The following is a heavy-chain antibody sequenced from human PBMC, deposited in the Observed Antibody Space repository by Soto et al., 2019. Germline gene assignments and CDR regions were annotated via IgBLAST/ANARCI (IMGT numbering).Heavy chain of an antibody. Sequence: GGSLRLSCAASGFTFSSYGMNWVRQAPGKGLEWVSSISSSSSYIYYADSVKGRFTISRDNAKNSLYLQMNSLRAEDTAVYYCASSTTVTGNDYWGQGTLLTVSS. D-gene: IGHD4-17*01. J-gene: IGHJ4*02. CDR1: GFTFSSYG. V-gene: IGHV3-21*01. CDR3: ASSTTVTGNDY. CDR2: ISSSSSYI.